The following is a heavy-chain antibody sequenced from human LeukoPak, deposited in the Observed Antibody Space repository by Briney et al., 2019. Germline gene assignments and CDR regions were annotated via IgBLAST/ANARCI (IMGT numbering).Heavy chain of an antibody. CDR3: AREGIKIFGGWAPFDP. V-gene: IGHV1-2*02. CDR1: GYTFTDNY. CDR2: INPLSGGP. D-gene: IGHD3-3*01. J-gene: IGHJ5*02. Sequence: ASVKVSCKASGYTFTDNYIHWVRRAPGQGLEWMGWINPLSGGPMYAQKFQGRVTMTRDTSLSTAYIELNGLKSDDTAIYYCAREGIKIFGGWAPFDPWGQGTLVTVS.